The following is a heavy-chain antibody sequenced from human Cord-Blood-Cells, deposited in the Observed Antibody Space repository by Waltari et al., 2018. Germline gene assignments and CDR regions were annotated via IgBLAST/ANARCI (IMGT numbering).Heavy chain of an antibody. V-gene: IGHV1-69*01. Sequence: QVQLVQSGAEVRKPGSSVKVSCKASGCTFSSYALSRVRQAPRQGLEWMGGIIPIFGTANYAQKFQGRVTITADESPSTAYMELSSLRSEDTAVYYCARDTYCSSTSCYHDAFDIWGQGTMVTVSS. J-gene: IGHJ3*02. CDR1: GCTFSSYA. CDR3: ARDTYCSSTSCYHDAFDI. CDR2: IIPIFGTA. D-gene: IGHD2-2*01.